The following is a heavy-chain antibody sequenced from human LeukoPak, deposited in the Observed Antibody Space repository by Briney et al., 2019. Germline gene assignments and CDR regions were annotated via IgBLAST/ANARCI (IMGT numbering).Heavy chain of an antibody. CDR3: ARGRVSVTGYYFAMDV. J-gene: IGHJ6*02. CDR1: GKSFSGYY. CDR2: INHSGST. V-gene: IGHV4-34*01. Sequence: SETLSLTCTVYGKSFSGYYWTCIRQSPGKGLEWIGEINHSGSTNYNPSLKCRVSISIDTSKNHLSLKLSSVTAADTAVYYCARGRVSVTGYYFAMDVWGQGTTVTVSS. D-gene: IGHD2-21*02.